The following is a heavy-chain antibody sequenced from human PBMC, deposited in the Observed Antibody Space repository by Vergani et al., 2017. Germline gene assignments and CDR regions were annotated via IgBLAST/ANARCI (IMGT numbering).Heavy chain of an antibody. CDR3: AISRPYCTSGSCPAI. V-gene: IGHV4-61*02. J-gene: IGHJ4*02. D-gene: IGHD2-15*01. Sequence: QVKLQESGPGLLKPSQTLSLTCTVSGESIRSGSHYWSWIRQPAGKGPEWIVHIHTGGSTDLNPSFKSPVSISVDTSKSQFSLKLNSVTVADTAVYYCAISRPYCTSGSCPAIWGQGTLVTVSS. CDR1: GESIRSGSHY. CDR2: IHTGGST.